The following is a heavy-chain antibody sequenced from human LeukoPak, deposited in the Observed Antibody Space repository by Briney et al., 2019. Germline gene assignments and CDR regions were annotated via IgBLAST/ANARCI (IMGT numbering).Heavy chain of an antibody. J-gene: IGHJ4*02. CDR3: ARVADTAMATPHFDY. CDR1: GVSISSYY. D-gene: IGHD5-18*01. Sequence: SETLSLTCTDSGVSISSYYWSWIRQPAGKGLEWIGRIYGSGSTNYNPSLKSRVTMSVDTSKNQVSLNLSSVTAADTAVYFCARVADTAMATPHFDYWGQGTLVTVSS. V-gene: IGHV4-4*07. CDR2: IYGSGST.